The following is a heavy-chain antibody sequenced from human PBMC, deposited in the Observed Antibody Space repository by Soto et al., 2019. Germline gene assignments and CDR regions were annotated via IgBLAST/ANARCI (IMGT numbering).Heavy chain of an antibody. CDR3: ARELQGLYYFDY. CDR1: EYTFTSYV. J-gene: IGHJ4*02. Sequence: QVQVVQSGAEVKKPGASVKVSCKASEYTFTSYVIHWVRQAPGQSLEWMGWINAGNGNTKYSQKFQGRVTITRDTSASTAYMELSSLRSEYTAVYYCARELQGLYYFDYWGQGTLVTVSS. CDR2: INAGNGNT. D-gene: IGHD4-4*01. V-gene: IGHV1-3*01.